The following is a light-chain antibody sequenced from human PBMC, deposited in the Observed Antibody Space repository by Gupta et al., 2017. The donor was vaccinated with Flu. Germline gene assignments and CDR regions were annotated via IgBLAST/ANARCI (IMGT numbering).Light chain of an antibody. CDR2: EVS. J-gene: IGLJ1*01. CDR3: HSDAGNNNYV. V-gene: IGLV2-8*01. CDR1: SSDVGTYNY. Sequence: QSALTQPPSASASPGQSVTISCTGTSSDVGTYNYVSWHQQPPGKPHRVFVYEVSKRPAGVPDRFSGSKAGNTASLTVSGHEEEEEAEYYGHSDAGNNNYVFGTGTKVTVL.